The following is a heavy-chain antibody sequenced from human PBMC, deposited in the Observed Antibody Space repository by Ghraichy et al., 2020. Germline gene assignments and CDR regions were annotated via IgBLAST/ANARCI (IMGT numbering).Heavy chain of an antibody. CDR1: GCTFISYS. CDR2: INPIFGTS. V-gene: IGHV1-69*13. Sequence: SVKVSCKASGCTFISYSIRWVRQAPGQGLEWMGGINPIFGTSNYAQKFQGRVTITPDESTSTAYMELSSLRSEDTAVYYCASDKYYYDSSGYYGYFDYWGQGTLVTVSS. J-gene: IGHJ4*02. D-gene: IGHD3-22*01. CDR3: ASDKYYYDSSGYYGYFDY.